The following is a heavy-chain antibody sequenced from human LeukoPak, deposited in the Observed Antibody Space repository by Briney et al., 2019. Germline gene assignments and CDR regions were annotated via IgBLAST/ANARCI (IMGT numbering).Heavy chain of an antibody. CDR1: GFTFDDYA. D-gene: IGHD1-7*01. Sequence: GGSVRLSCVASGFTFDDYAIHWVRQAPGKGLEWVSLISADGGTTYYADSVKGRFTISRDNGKNSLYLQMNSLRTEDTALYYCAGYNWNYYFDYWGQGTLVTVSS. CDR2: ISADGGTT. V-gene: IGHV3-43*02. J-gene: IGHJ4*02. CDR3: AGYNWNYYFDY.